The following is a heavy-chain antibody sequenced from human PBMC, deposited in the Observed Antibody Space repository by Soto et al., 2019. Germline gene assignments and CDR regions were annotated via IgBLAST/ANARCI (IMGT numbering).Heavy chain of an antibody. Sequence: PSETLSLTCAISGGSFSANHWSWIRQSPGQGLEWIGEITLGGSTNYSPSLKSRLSLSIDRTRNQFSLSLSSMTAADKAVYYCARGGGYDSFDFWGQGVQVTVSS. D-gene: IGHD2-15*01. J-gene: IGHJ4*02. V-gene: IGHV4-34*10. CDR3: ARGGGYDSFDF. CDR1: GGSFSANH. CDR2: ITLGGST.